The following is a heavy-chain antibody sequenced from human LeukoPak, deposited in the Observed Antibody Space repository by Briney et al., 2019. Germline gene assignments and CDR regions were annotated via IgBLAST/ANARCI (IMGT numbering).Heavy chain of an antibody. CDR3: ASSIAYCGGDCYSGAFDI. Sequence: SETLSLTCAVSGGSINNYYWSWIRQPPGKTLEWIGYIFFSGSTNYNPSLKSRVTISVDTSKNQFSLNLSSVTAADTAVYYCASSIAYCGGDCYSGAFDIWGQGTMVTGTS. D-gene: IGHD2-21*02. J-gene: IGHJ3*02. CDR1: GGSINNYY. V-gene: IGHV4-59*01. CDR2: IFFSGST.